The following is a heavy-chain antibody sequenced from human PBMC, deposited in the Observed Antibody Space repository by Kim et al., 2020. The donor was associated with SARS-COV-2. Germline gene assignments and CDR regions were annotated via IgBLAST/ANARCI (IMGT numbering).Heavy chain of an antibody. Sequence: GGSLRLSCAASGFTFSTYSMNWVRQAPGKGLEWVSSISSTSAYIYYADSVKGRFTISRDNAKDSLYLQMNSLRAEDTAVYYCARNLVPTTKTYGMDDWGQGTTVTVSS. CDR3: ARNLVPTTKTYGMDD. D-gene: IGHD2-2*01. J-gene: IGHJ6*02. CDR1: GFTFSTYS. CDR2: ISSTSAYI. V-gene: IGHV3-21*01.